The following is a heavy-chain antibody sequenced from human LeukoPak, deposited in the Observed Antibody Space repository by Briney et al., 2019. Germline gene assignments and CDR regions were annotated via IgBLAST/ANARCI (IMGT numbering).Heavy chain of an antibody. D-gene: IGHD6-6*01. CDR1: GYTFTGYY. CDR3: ARDLSSSSGFDP. V-gene: IGHV1-2*04. Sequence: ASVKVSCKASGYTFTGYYMHWVRQAPGQGLEWMGWINPNSGGTNYAQKFQGWVTMTRDMSISTAYMELSRLRSDDTAVYYCARDLSSSSGFDPWGQGTLVTVSS. CDR2: INPNSGGT. J-gene: IGHJ5*02.